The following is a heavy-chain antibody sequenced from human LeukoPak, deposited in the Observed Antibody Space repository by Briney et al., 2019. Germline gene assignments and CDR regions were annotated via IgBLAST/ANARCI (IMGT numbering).Heavy chain of an antibody. V-gene: IGHV4-4*09. CDR2: IYTSGST. D-gene: IGHD3-3*01. CDR3: ARHRAKEYYDFWSGSGDFYFDY. CDR1: GGSISSYY. Sequence: SETLSLTCTVSGGSISSYYWSWIRQPPGKGLEWIGYIYTSGSTNYNPSLKSRVTISVDTSKNQFSLKLSSETAADTAVYYCARHRAKEYYDFWSGSGDFYFDYWGQGTLVTVSS. J-gene: IGHJ4*02.